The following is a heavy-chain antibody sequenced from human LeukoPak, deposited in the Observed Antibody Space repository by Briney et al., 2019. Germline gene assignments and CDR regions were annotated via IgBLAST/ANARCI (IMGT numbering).Heavy chain of an antibody. V-gene: IGHV1-2*02. D-gene: IGHD5-18*01. J-gene: IGHJ6*02. CDR2: INPNSGGT. CDR3: ARGRYSYGYVPQYYYGMDV. Sequence: GASVKVSCKASGYTFTGYYMHWVRQAPGQGLEWMGWINPNSGGTNYAQKFQGRVTMTRDTSISTAYMELSRLRSDDTAVYYCARGRYSYGYVPQYYYGMDVWGQGTTVTVSS. CDR1: GYTFTGYY.